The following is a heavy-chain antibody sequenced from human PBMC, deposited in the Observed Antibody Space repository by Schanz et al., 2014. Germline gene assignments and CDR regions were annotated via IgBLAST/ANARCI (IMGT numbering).Heavy chain of an antibody. CDR2: ISGSGGST. V-gene: IGHV3-23*01. CDR3: AKSQGSSFDS. Sequence: EVQLLESGGGLVQPGGSLRLSCAASGFTFSSYAMSWVRQAPGKGLEWVSAISGSGGSTYYADSVKGRFTISRDDAKKSMYLQMNNLRAEDTAVYYCAKSQGSSFDSWGQGTLVTVSS. CDR1: GFTFSSYA. D-gene: IGHD6-13*01. J-gene: IGHJ4*02.